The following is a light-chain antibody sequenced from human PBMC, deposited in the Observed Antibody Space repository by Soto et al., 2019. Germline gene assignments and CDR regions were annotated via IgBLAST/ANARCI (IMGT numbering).Light chain of an antibody. CDR3: QQRSNWPPIT. CDR2: GAS. J-gene: IGKJ5*01. Sequence: EIVMTQSPATLSVSPGERATLSCMASQSVSSNLAWYQQKPGQAPRLLIYGASTRATGIPARFSGSGSGTEFTLTISSLEPEDFAVYYCQQRSNWPPITFGQGTRLEIK. CDR1: QSVSSN. V-gene: IGKV3-15*01.